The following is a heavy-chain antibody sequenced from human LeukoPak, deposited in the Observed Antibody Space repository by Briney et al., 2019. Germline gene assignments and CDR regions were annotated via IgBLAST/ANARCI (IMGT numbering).Heavy chain of an antibody. V-gene: IGHV3-48*01. CDR3: AELGITMIGGV. D-gene: IGHD3-10*02. J-gene: IGHJ6*04. CDR1: GFTFSGYN. CDR2: ISSSSSTI. Sequence: GGSLRLSCAASGFTFSGYNMNWVRQAPGKGLEWVSYISSSSSTIYYADSVRGRFTISRDHAKNSLYLQMNSLRAEDTAVYYCAELGITMIGGVWGKGTTVTISS.